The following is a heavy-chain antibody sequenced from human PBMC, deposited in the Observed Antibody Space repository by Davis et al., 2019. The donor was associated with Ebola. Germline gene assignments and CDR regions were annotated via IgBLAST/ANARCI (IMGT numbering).Heavy chain of an antibody. CDR2: INPNSGGT. J-gene: IGHJ6*02. CDR1: GYTFTGYY. CDR3: ARPPLPTSIYGMDV. V-gene: IGHV1-2*02. D-gene: IGHD5-12*01. Sequence: ASVKVSCKASGYTFTGYYMHWVRQAPGQGLEWMGWINPNSGGTNYAQKFQGRVTMTRDTSISTAYMELSRLRSDDTAVYYCARPPLPTSIYGMDVWGQGTTVTVSS.